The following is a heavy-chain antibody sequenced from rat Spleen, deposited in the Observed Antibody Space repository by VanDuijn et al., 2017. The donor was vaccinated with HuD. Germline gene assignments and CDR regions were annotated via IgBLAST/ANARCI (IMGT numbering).Heavy chain of an antibody. V-gene: IGHV5S10*01. Sequence: EVQLVESDGGLVQPGRSLKLSCSASGFTFSDYNMAWVRQAPKKGLEWVATIIYDGSRTYFRDSVKGRFSLSRDNAKSTLYLQVDSLRSEDTAIYYCARPTTGIPFNYWGQGVMVTVSS. CDR1: GFTFSDYN. CDR2: IIYDGSRT. CDR3: ARPTTGIPFNY. D-gene: IGHD1-9*01. J-gene: IGHJ2*01.